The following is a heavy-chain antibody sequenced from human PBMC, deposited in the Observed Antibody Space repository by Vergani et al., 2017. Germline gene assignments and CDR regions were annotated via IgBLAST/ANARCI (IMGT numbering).Heavy chain of an antibody. CDR3: AKGEKEHPYYYYYYGMDV. D-gene: IGHD2-21*01. Sequence: VQLVESGGGLVQPGGSLRLSCSASGFTFSSYAMHWVRQAPGKGLEYVSAISSNGGSTYYADSVKGRFTISRDNSKNTLYLQMNSLRAEDTAVYYCAKGEKEHPYYYYYYGMDVWGQGTTVTVSS. CDR1: GFTFSSYA. CDR2: ISSNGGST. V-gene: IGHV3-64*04. J-gene: IGHJ6*02.